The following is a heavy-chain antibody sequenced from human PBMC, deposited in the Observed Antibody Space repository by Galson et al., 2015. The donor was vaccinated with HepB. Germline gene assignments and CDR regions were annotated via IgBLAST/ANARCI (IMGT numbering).Heavy chain of an antibody. D-gene: IGHD2-15*01. Sequence: SLRLSCAASGFTFSSYAMSWVRQAPGQGLEWIAAISGSGGSTYYADSVKGRFTIARDNSKNTLYLQMNSLRSEDTAVYYCAGVRGVDDYGMDVWGQGTTVTVSS. CDR3: AGVRGVDDYGMDV. V-gene: IGHV3-23*01. CDR2: ISGSGGST. CDR1: GFTFSSYA. J-gene: IGHJ6*02.